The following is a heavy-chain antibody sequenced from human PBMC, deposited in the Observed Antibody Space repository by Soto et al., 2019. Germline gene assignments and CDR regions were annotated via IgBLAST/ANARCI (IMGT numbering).Heavy chain of an antibody. CDR2: IYDNGST. CDR3: AKNIAAAGSV. CDR1: GGSITRTNW. Sequence: QVQLQESGPGLVKPSGTLSLTCAVSGGSITRTNWWSWVRQPPGKGLEWIGEIYDNGSTNYNPSLKSRVTMSVDKSKNHFSLMLTSVTVADPAVYFCAKNIAAAGSVWGQGTLVTVSS. D-gene: IGHD6-13*01. V-gene: IGHV4-4*02. J-gene: IGHJ4*02.